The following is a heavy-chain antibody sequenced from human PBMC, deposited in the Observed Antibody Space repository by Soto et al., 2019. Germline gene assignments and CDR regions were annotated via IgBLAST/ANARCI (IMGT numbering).Heavy chain of an antibody. J-gene: IGHJ5*01. Sequence: EVQLVESGGGLVQPGGSLRLSCAASGFTFFAYWIHWVRQVPGKGLVWVSRINSDGSHTSYADSVRGRFTISRDNSKNTVYLQMNSLTAEDTAVYYCAKEGDYGEYDGENWFASWGQGSLVTVSS. V-gene: IGHV3-74*01. CDR1: GFTFFAYW. D-gene: IGHD4-17*01. CDR3: AKEGDYGEYDGENWFAS. CDR2: INSDGSHT.